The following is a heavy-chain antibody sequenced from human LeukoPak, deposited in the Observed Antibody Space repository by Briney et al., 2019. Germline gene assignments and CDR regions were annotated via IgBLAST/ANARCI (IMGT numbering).Heavy chain of an antibody. D-gene: IGHD6-13*01. CDR2: MNPNGGNT. CDR1: GYTFTSYD. V-gene: IGHV1-8*01. J-gene: IGHJ5*02. CDR3: ARGHLDIATATSFDP. Sequence: ASVKVSCKASGYTFTSYDINWVRQATGQGLEWMGWMNPNGGNTGYAQKFQGRVTMTRNTSISTAYMELSSLRSEDTAVYYCARGHLDIATATSFDPWGQGTLVTVSS.